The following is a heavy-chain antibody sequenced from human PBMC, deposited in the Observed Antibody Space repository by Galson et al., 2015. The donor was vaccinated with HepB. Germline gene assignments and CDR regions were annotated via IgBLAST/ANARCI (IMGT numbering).Heavy chain of an antibody. CDR3: ARDLEYYGSGSYTDYYGMDV. CDR1: GYTFTSYG. V-gene: IGHV1-18*01. CDR2: ISAYNGNT. J-gene: IGHJ6*02. Sequence: SVKVSCKASGYTFTSYGISWVRQAPGQGLEWMGWISAYNGNTNYAQKLQGRVTMTTDTSTSTAYMELRSLRSDDTAVYYCARDLEYYGSGSYTDYYGMDVWGQGTTVTVSS. D-gene: IGHD3-10*01.